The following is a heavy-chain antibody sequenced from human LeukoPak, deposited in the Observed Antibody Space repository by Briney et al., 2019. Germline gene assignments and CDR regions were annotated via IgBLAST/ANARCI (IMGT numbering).Heavy chain of an antibody. J-gene: IGHJ3*02. CDR1: GYSISSGYY. Sequence: SETLSLTCTVSGYSISSGYYWGWIRQPPGKGLEWIGSIYHSGSTYYNPSLKSRVTISVDTSKNQFSLKLSSVTAADTAVYYCARDGLFHAFDIWGQGTMVTVSS. CDR2: IYHSGST. CDR3: ARDGLFHAFDI. V-gene: IGHV4-38-2*02. D-gene: IGHD3-10*02.